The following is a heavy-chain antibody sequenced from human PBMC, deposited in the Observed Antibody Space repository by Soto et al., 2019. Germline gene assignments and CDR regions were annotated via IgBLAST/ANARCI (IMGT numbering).Heavy chain of an antibody. J-gene: IGHJ5*02. CDR3: ARGGSIFGVVIMDPWFDP. V-gene: IGHV1-8*01. CDR2: MNPNSGNT. D-gene: IGHD3-3*01. CDR1: GYTFTSYD. Sequence: ASVKVSCKASGYTFTSYDINWVRQATGQGLEWMGWMNPNSGNTGYAQKFQGRVTMTRNTSISTAYMELSSLRSEDTAVYYCARGGSIFGVVIMDPWFDPWGQGTLVTVSS.